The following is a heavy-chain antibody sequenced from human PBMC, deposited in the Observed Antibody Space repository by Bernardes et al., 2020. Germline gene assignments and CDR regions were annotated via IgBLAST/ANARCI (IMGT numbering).Heavy chain of an antibody. D-gene: IGHD4-17*01. CDR2: ISSSSSYI. Sequence: GGSLRLSCAASGFTFSSYSMNWVRQAPGKGLEWVSSISSSSSYIYYADSVKGRFTISRDNAKNSLYLQMNSLRAEDTAVYYCARDRFYYGDPLGADYWGQGTLVTVSS. V-gene: IGHV3-21*01. CDR3: ARDRFYYGDPLGADY. J-gene: IGHJ4*02. CDR1: GFTFSSYS.